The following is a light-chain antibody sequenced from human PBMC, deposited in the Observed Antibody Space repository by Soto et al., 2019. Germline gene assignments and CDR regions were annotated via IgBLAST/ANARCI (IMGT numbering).Light chain of an antibody. Sequence: VLTQSPGTLSLSPGERVTLSCRARQSVSSRYLAWYQQKPGQAPRLLIYGTSTRATGIPDRFSGSGSGTDFSLTISRLEPEDFAVYYCQQYGSSPLYTVGQGPKLDIK. CDR3: QQYGSSPLYT. J-gene: IGKJ2*01. V-gene: IGKV3-20*01. CDR2: GTS. CDR1: QSVSSRY.